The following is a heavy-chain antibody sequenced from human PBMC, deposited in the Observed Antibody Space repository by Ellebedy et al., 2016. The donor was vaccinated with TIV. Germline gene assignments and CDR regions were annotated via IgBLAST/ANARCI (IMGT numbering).Heavy chain of an antibody. Sequence: SETLSLXXTVSGGSISSYYWSWIRQPPGKGLEWIGYIYYSGSTNYNPSLKSRDTISVDTSKNQFSLKLSSVTAADTAVYYCARDGGLRYFDYWGQGTLVTVSS. V-gene: IGHV4-59*01. CDR3: ARDGGLRYFDY. CDR2: IYYSGST. CDR1: GGSISSYY. J-gene: IGHJ4*02. D-gene: IGHD5-18*01.